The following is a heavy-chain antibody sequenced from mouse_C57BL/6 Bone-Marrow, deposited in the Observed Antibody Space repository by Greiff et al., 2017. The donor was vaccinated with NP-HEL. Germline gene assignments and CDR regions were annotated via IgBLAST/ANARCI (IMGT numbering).Heavy chain of an antibody. Sequence: QVQLQQSGAELMKPGASVKLSCKATGYTFTGYWIEWVKQRPGHGLEWIGEILPGSGSTNYNEKFKGKATFTADTSSNTAYMQLSSLTTEDSAIYYCARPSLYYYGSSTWFAYWGQGTLVTVSA. V-gene: IGHV1-9*01. CDR2: ILPGSGST. CDR3: ARPSLYYYGSSTWFAY. CDR1: GYTFTGYW. J-gene: IGHJ3*01. D-gene: IGHD1-1*01.